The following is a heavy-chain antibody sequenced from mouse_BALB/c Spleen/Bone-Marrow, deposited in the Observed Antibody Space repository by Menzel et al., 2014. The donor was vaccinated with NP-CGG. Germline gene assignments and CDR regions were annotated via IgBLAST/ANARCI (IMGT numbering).Heavy chain of an antibody. V-gene: IGHV5-17*02. J-gene: IGHJ1*01. CDR2: ISSGSSTI. D-gene: IGHD2-1*01. CDR3: AREGDYGNYWYFDV. Sequence: EVMLVESGGGLVQPGGSRKLSCAASGFTFCSFGMHWVRQAPEKGLEWVAYISSGSSTIYYADTVKGRFTISRDNPKNTLFLQMTSLRSEDTAMHYCAREGDYGNYWYFDVWGAGTTVTVSS. CDR1: GFTFCSFG.